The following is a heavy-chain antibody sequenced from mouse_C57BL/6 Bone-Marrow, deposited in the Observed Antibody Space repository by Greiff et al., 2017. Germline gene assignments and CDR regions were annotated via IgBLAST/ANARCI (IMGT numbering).Heavy chain of an antibody. V-gene: IGHV14-4*01. J-gene: IGHJ1*03. CDR1: GFNIKDDY. Sequence: VQLKQSGAELVRPGASVKLSCTASGFNIKDDYMHWVKQRPEQGLEWIGWIDPENGDTEYDSKFQGKATITADTSSNTAYLQLSSLTSEDTAVYYCTTCYGSSYWYFDVWGTGTTVTVSS. CDR3: TTCYGSSYWYFDV. CDR2: IDPENGDT. D-gene: IGHD1-1*01.